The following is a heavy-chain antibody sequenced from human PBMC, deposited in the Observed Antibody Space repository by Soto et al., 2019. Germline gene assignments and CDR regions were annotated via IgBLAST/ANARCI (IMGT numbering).Heavy chain of an antibody. CDR2: TSGSGGST. D-gene: IGHD5-12*01. CDR1: GFTFSSCA. Sequence: EVQLLESGGGLVQPGGSLRLSCAASGFTFSSCAMTWVRQAPGKGLEWVSATSGSGGSTYYADSVKGRFTISRDNSKNTLYLQMNILRAEDTAVYYCAKDQVDVVATSKDAFDVWGQWTMVAVSS. V-gene: IGHV3-23*01. CDR3: AKDQVDVVATSKDAFDV. J-gene: IGHJ3*01.